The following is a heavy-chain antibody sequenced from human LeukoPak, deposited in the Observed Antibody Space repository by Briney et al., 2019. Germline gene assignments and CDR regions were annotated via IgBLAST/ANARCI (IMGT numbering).Heavy chain of an antibody. Sequence: GESLKISCKGSGYSFTTYWIDWVRQMPGKGLEWMGIIYPGDSDTTYSPSFQGQVTISADKPISTAYLQWSSLKASDTAIYYCARHRSGRRYDAFDIWGQGTMVTVSS. CDR2: IYPGDSDT. J-gene: IGHJ3*02. D-gene: IGHD3-3*01. CDR3: ARHRSGRRYDAFDI. CDR1: GYSFTTYW. V-gene: IGHV5-51*01.